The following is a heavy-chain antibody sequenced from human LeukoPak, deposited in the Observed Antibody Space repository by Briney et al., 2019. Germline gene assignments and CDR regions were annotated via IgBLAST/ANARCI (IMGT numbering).Heavy chain of an antibody. D-gene: IGHD3-22*01. CDR2: ISAYNGNT. CDR1: GYTFTSYG. CDR3: ASAVTYYYDSSGPPRFDY. Sequence: ASVKVSCKASGYTFTSYGISWVRQAPGQGLEWMGWISAYNGNTNYAQKLQGRVTMTTDTSTSTAYMELRSLRSEDTAVYYCASAVTYYYDSSGPPRFDYWGQGTLVTVSS. J-gene: IGHJ4*02. V-gene: IGHV1-18*01.